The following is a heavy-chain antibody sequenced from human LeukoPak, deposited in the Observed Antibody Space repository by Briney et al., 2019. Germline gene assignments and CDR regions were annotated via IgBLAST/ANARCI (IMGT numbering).Heavy chain of an antibody. J-gene: IGHJ6*03. CDR2: IYTSGST. CDR3: ARDAGLSYYYYYMDV. V-gene: IGHV4-4*07. Sequence: SETLSLTCTVSGGSISSYYWSWIRQPAGKGLEWIGRIYTSGSTNYNPSLKSRVTMSVDTSKNQFSLKLSSVTAADTAVYHCARDAGLSYYYYYMDVWGKGTTVTISS. CDR1: GGSISSYY.